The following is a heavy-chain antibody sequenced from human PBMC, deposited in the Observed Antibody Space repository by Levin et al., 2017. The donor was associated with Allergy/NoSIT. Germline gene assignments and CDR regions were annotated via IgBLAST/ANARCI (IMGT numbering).Heavy chain of an antibody. CDR2: IYYSGTT. J-gene: IGHJ4*02. D-gene: IGHD6-19*01. CDR1: GGSISDSTYY. V-gene: IGHV4-39*01. Sequence: ASETLSLTCTVSGGSISDSTYYWGWIRQPPGKGLEWIATIYYSGTTYYNPSLQSRVTISADTSKNQFSLKLSSVTAADTAVYYCARATSGWWGGVDYWGQGTLVTVSS. CDR3: ARATSGWWGGVDY.